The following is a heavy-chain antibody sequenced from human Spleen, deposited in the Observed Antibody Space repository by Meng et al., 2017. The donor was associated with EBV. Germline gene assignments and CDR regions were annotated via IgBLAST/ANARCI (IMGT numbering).Heavy chain of an antibody. J-gene: IGHJ4*02. CDR2: IDHRGSP. CDR1: GGSFSDYY. Sequence: QVPLQQWGAGLLKPSETLSLTCAVYGGSFSDYYWSWIRQPPGKGLEWIGEIDHRGSPNYNPSLMSRVTISLDTSRNHFSLELTSVTDADTAVYYCARDDDYRYAYWGQGTLVTVSS. CDR3: ARDDDYRYAY. D-gene: IGHD4-17*01. V-gene: IGHV4-34*01.